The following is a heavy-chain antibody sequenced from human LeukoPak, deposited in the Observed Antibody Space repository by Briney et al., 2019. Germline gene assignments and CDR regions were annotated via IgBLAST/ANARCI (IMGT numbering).Heavy chain of an antibody. CDR2: IYTSGNT. V-gene: IGHV4-4*07. CDR3: ARFGLDYFDY. J-gene: IGHJ4*02. D-gene: IGHD3-10*01. Sequence: SETLSLTCTVSGGSISRYYWSWIRQPAGKGLEWIGRIYTSGNTNCNPSLKSRVTMSVDTSKNQFSLKLSSVTAADTAVYYCARFGLDYFDYWGQGTLVTVSS. CDR1: GGSISRYY.